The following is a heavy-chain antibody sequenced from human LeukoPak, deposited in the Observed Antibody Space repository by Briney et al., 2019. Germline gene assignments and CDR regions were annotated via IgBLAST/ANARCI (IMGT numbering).Heavy chain of an antibody. J-gene: IGHJ4*02. Sequence: SGTLSLTCTVSGGSISSYYWSWIRQPPGKGLEWIGYIYYSGSTNYNPSLKSRVTISVDTSKNQFSLKLSSVTAADTAVYYCAREGMVGQQLVLDYWGQGTLVTVSS. CDR1: GGSISSYY. D-gene: IGHD6-13*01. CDR3: AREGMVGQQLVLDY. V-gene: IGHV4-59*12. CDR2: IYYSGST.